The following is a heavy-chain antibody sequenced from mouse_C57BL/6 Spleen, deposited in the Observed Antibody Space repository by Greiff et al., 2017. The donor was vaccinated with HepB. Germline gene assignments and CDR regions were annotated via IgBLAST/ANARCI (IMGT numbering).Heavy chain of an antibody. CDR2: FHPYKDDT. V-gene: IGHV1-47*01. CDR1: GYTFTTYP. J-gene: IGHJ1*03. CDR3: ARNYGSSYGWYFDV. D-gene: IGHD1-1*01. Sequence: QVQLKESGAELVKPGASVKMSCKASGYTFTTYPIEWMKQNHGKSLEWIGNFHPYKDDTKYNEKFKGKATLTVEKSSSTVYLELSRLTSDDSAVYYCARNYGSSYGWYFDVWGTGTTVTVSS.